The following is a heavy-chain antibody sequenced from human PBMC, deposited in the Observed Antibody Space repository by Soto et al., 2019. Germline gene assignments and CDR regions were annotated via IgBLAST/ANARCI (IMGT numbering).Heavy chain of an antibody. CDR2: ISGSGGST. J-gene: IGHJ5*02. CDR1: GFTFSSYA. Sequence: EVQLLESGGGLVQPGGSLRLSCAASGFTFSSYAMSWVRQAPGKGLEWVSAISGSGGSTYYADSVKGRFTTSRDNSKNTLYLQMNSLRAEDTAVYYCAKDHGELLWFGEFRGRFWHNWFDPWGQGTLVTVSS. CDR3: AKDHGELLWFGEFRGRFWHNWFDP. V-gene: IGHV3-23*01. D-gene: IGHD3-10*01.